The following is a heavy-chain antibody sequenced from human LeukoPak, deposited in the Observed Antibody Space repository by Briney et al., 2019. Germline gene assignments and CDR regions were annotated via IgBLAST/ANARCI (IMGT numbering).Heavy chain of an antibody. CDR1: GYTFTSYA. Sequence: ASVKVSCKASGYTFTSYAMHRVRQAPGQRLEWMGWINGANGNTEYSQKFQGRVTITRETSASTAYMELSSLRSEDTAVYYCARVYCSSTSCHYYLDYWGQGTLVTISS. J-gene: IGHJ4*02. CDR2: INGANGNT. D-gene: IGHD2-2*01. CDR3: ARVYCSSTSCHYYLDY. V-gene: IGHV1-3*01.